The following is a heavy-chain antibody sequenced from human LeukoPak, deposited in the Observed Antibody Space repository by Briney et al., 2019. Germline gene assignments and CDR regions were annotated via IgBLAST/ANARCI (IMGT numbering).Heavy chain of an antibody. CDR1: GYTFTGYY. Sequence: ASVKVSCKASGYTFTGYYMHWVRQAPGQGLEWMGWIDPNNGYTNYAQNFQGRVTMTRDTSITTAYMDLSRLRPHDTAVYYCARDLQAGPDAFYIWGQGTMVTVSS. D-gene: IGHD6-19*01. CDR3: ARDLQAGPDAFYI. V-gene: IGHV1-2*02. J-gene: IGHJ3*02. CDR2: IDPNNGYT.